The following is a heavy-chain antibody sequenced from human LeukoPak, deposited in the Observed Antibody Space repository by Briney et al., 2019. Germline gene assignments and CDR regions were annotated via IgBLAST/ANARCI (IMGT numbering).Heavy chain of an antibody. V-gene: IGHV3-23*01. Sequence: GGSLRLSCVASGFTFSDYAMTWVRQAPGKGLEWVSSTAPVYYADSVKGRFTISRDDSKNTLFLQMNSLRVEDTAIYYCAKDSFSYNGVFDALDVWGQGSMVTVSS. D-gene: IGHD2-8*01. J-gene: IGHJ3*01. CDR3: AKDSFSYNGVFDALDV. CDR2: TAPV. CDR1: GFTFSDYA.